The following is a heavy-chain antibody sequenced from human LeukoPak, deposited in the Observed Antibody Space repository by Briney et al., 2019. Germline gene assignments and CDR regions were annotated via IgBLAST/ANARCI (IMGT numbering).Heavy chain of an antibody. J-gene: IGHJ4*02. CDR3: AREVRYCSGGSCYLLADY. CDR1: GYTFTSYG. CDR2: ISAYNGNT. V-gene: IGHV1-18*01. Sequence: ASVKVSCKASGYTFTSYGISWVRQAPAQGLEWMGWISAYNGNTNYAQKLQGRVTMTTDTSTSTAYMELGSLRSDDTAVYYCAREVRYCSGGSCYLLADYWGQGTLVTVSS. D-gene: IGHD2-15*01.